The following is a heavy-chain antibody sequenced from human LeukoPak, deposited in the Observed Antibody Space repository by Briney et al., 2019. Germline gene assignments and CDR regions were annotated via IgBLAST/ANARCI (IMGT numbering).Heavy chain of an antibody. CDR3: ASVFPGDGGNSNFDY. Sequence: SETLSLTCTVSGGSISSSSYYWGWIRQPPGKGLEWIGSIYYSGSTYYNPSLKSRVTISVDTSKNQFSLKLSSVTAADTAVYYCASVFPGDGGNSNFDYWGQGTLVTVSS. CDR1: GGSISSSSYY. D-gene: IGHD4-23*01. CDR2: IYYSGST. V-gene: IGHV4-39*01. J-gene: IGHJ4*02.